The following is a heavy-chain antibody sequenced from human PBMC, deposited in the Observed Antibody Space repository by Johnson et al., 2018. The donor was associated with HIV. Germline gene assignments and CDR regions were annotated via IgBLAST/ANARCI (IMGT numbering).Heavy chain of an antibody. Sequence: VQLVESGGGVVQPGRSLRLSCSASGFIFSSFTMIWVRQAPGKGLEWVAVIWYDGSNKNYADSVKGRFTISRDNSKNTLYLQMNSLRAEDTAVYYCAKPLEMATISDAFDIWGQGTMVTVSS. CDR2: IWYDGSNK. CDR1: GFIFSSFT. J-gene: IGHJ3*02. CDR3: AKPLEMATISDAFDI. D-gene: IGHD5-24*01. V-gene: IGHV3-33*06.